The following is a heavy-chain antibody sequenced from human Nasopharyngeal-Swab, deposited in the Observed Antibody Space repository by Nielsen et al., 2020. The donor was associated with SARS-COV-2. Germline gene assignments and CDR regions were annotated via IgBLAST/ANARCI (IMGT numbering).Heavy chain of an antibody. J-gene: IGHJ6*02. CDR3: ARRQYGDYYYYYGMDV. CDR2: ISGSGGST. CDR1: GFTFKTYA. D-gene: IGHD4-17*01. Sequence: GESLKISCAASGFTFKTYAMTWVRQAPGKGLEWVSVISGSGGSTYYTDSVKGRFTISRDNSKSTLYLQMNSLRAEDTAVYYCARRQYGDYYYYYGMDVWGQGTTVTVSS. V-gene: IGHV3-23*01.